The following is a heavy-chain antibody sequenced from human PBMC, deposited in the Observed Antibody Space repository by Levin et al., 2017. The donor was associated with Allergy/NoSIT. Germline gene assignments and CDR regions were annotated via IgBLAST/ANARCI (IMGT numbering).Heavy chain of an antibody. J-gene: IGHJ5*02. CDR3: ARASELVRPFDP. D-gene: IGHD6-6*01. CDR1: GGPFSGYY. Sequence: RPSETLSLTCAVDGGPFSGYYWSWIRQPPGKGLEWIGEINHSGSTNYNPSLKSRVTISVDTSKNQFSLKLSSVTAADTAVYYCARASELVRPFDPWGQGTLVTVSS. CDR2: INHSGST. V-gene: IGHV4-34*01.